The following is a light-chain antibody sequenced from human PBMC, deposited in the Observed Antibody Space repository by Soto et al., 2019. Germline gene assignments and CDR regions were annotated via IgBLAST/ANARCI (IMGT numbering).Light chain of an antibody. CDR1: QNVDIY. CDR3: QQSFNTPRT. V-gene: IGKV1-39*01. J-gene: IGKJ1*01. CDR2: AAS. Sequence: QLTQSPSSLSASAGEIVTLTFRSSQNVDIYVSWYQQKPGKAPNLLIYAASSLQSGFPSRFSGSGSGTDFTLTISSLQPEDFATYYCQQSFNTPRTFGQGTKVDIK.